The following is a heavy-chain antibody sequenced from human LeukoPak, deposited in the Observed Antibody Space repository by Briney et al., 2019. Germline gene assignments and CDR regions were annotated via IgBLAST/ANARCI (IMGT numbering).Heavy chain of an antibody. CDR3: ARVGDHYHRYFDL. D-gene: IGHD1-14*01. J-gene: IGHJ2*01. CDR2: IYSGGDT. CDR1: GFTVSTKY. V-gene: IGHV3-53*01. Sequence: GGSLRLSCAASGFTVSTKYMNWVRQAPGKGLEWASMIYSGGDTYYADSVKGRFTISRDNSKNTLSLQMNSLRAEDTAVYYCARVGDHYHRYFDLWGRGTLVSVSS.